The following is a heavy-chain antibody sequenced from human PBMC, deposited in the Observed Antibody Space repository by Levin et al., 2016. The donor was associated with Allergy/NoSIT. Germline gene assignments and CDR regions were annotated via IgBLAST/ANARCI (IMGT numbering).Heavy chain of an antibody. Sequence: SETLSLTCAVYGGSFSGYYWSWIRQPPGKGLEWIGEINHSGSTNYNPSLKSRVTISVDTSKNQFSLKLSSVTAADTAVYYCARRRAPDYWGQGTLVTVSS. J-gene: IGHJ4*02. CDR3: ARRRAPDY. V-gene: IGHV4-34*01. CDR2: INHSGST. CDR1: GGSFSGYY.